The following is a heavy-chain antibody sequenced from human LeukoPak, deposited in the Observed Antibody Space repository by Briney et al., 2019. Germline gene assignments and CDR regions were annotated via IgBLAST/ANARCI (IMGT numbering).Heavy chain of an antibody. J-gene: IGHJ3*02. CDR2: INGGNGNT. CDR3: VRDREGWSSRSFYWVYAFDI. Sequence: ASVKVSCKASGYMFTTYAMNWVRQAPGQRLEWMGWINGGNGNTKYSQKFQDRVSITRHTYAGTVYMELSSLKSGDTAVYYCVRDREGWSSRSFYWVYAFDIWGQGTMVTVSS. D-gene: IGHD3-9*01. V-gene: IGHV1-3*01. CDR1: GYMFTTYA.